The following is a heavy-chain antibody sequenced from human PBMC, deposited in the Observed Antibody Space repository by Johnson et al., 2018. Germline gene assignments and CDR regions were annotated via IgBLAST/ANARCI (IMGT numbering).Heavy chain of an antibody. CDR3: AGLGAVLDV. CDR2: IIPIFGTA. CDR1: GGTFSSYA. D-gene: IGHD4-17*01. J-gene: IGHJ6*02. V-gene: IGHV1-69*12. Sequence: VHLVQSGAEVKKPGSSVKVSFKASGGTFSSYAISWVRQAPGQGLEWMGGIIPIFGTATDAQKFQGRVTITADESTSTAYRELSSLRAEDTAVYYCAGLGAVLDVWGQGTTVTVSS.